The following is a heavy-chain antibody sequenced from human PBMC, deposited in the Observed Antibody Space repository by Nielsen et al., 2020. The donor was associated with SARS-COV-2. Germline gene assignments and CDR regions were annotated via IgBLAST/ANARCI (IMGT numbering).Heavy chain of an antibody. CDR2: ISWDGGST. CDR3: AKGPPRRAAAGNPVQYFDY. V-gene: IGHV3-43*01. CDR1: GFTFDDYT. J-gene: IGHJ4*02. D-gene: IGHD6-13*01. Sequence: GGSLRLSCAASGFTFDDYTMHWVRQAPGKGLEWVSLISWDGGSTYYADSVKGRFTISRDNSKNSLYLQMNSLRTEDTALYYCAKGPPRRAAAGNPVQYFDYWGQGTLVTVSS.